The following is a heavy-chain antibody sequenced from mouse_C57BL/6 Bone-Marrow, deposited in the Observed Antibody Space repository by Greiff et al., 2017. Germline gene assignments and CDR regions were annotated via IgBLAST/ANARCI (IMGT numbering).Heavy chain of an antibody. Sequence: QVQLQQPGAELVKPGASVKMSCKASGYTFTSYWITWVKQRPGQGLVWIGDFYPGSGSTNYNEKFKCKATLTVDTSSSTAYMQLSSLSSEDFAVYYCARGGRGYWAQGTTHRDSS. J-gene: IGHJ2*01. V-gene: IGHV1-55*01. CDR3: ARGGRGY. CDR2: FYPGSGST. CDR1: GYTFTSYW. D-gene: IGHD1-1*01.